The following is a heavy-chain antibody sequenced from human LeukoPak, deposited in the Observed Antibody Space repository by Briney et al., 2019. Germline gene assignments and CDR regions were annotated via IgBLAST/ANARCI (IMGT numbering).Heavy chain of an antibody. J-gene: IGHJ4*02. CDR3: ARSIAARRDFDY. Sequence: GGSLRLSCAASGFTFSSYGMSWVRQAPGKGLEWVSAIETGGASTYYADSVKGRFSISRDNSKNTLYLQMNSLRAEDTAVYYCARSIAARRDFDYWGQGTLVTVSS. V-gene: IGHV3-23*05. CDR2: IETGGAST. D-gene: IGHD6-6*01. CDR1: GFTFSSYG.